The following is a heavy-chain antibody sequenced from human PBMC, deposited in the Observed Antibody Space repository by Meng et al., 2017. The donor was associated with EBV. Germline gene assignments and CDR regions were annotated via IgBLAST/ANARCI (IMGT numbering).Heavy chain of an antibody. J-gene: IGHJ5*02. Sequence: QVRLGQSMAEVKEPGASVIGSCKASGYTVNSYCISWVRQAPGQGLGWVGWISAYNGNPNYTQKLQGRVTMTTDTSTSTAYMELRRLRSADTAVYDCARETSGYDFNWFDPWGQGTLVTVSS. V-gene: IGHV1-18*01. CDR1: GYTVNSYC. CDR2: ISAYNGNP. D-gene: IGHD5-12*01. CDR3: ARETSGYDFNWFDP.